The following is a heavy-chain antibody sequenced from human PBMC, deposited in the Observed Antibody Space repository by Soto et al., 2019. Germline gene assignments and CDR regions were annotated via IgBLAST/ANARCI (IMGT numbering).Heavy chain of an antibody. J-gene: IGHJ6*03. V-gene: IGHV3-66*01. CDR3: ARDRPPMDV. CDR1: GFTVSSNY. Sequence: GGSLRLSCAASGFTVSSNYMSWVRQAPGKGLVWVSVIFIVGSTYYADSVKFRFTFSRDNSKNMLYLQMISLRAEDTAVYYCARDRPPMDVWGKGTTVTVSS. CDR2: IFIVGST.